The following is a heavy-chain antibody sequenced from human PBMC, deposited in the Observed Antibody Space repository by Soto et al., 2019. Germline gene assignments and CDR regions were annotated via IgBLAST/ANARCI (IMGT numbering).Heavy chain of an antibody. J-gene: IGHJ3*02. CDR1: GFTFSSYA. D-gene: IGHD2-15*01. Sequence: EVQLLESGGGLVQPGGSLRLSCAASGFTFSSYAMSWVRQAPGKGLEWVSAISGSGGSTYYADSVKGRFTISRDNSKNTLYLQMNSLRAEDTALYYCAKENPHRRSGGDAFDIWGQGTMVTVSS. V-gene: IGHV3-23*01. CDR3: AKENPHRRSGGDAFDI. CDR2: ISGSGGST.